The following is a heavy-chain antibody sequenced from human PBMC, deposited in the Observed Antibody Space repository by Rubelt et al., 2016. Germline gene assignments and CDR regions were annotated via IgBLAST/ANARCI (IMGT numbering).Heavy chain of an antibody. CDR1: GYSISSGYY. CDR3: ARHSRVIPTAICAFDI. J-gene: IGHJ3*02. CDR2: MHNSGTT. V-gene: IGHV4-38-2*02. D-gene: IGHD2-2*01. Sequence: QVQLQESGPGLVKPSETLSLTCTVSGYSISSGYYWGWIRQPPGKGLEWIGSMHNSGTTYYGSSLRRRVTVSVDASKNQFSLKMTSVTAADTAVYYCARHSRVIPTAICAFDIWGQGTMVTVSS.